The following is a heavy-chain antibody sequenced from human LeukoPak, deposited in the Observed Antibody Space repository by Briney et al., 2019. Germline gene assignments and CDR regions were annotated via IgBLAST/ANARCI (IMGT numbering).Heavy chain of an antibody. CDR2: INPSGGST. CDR3: ARDSGAAKGYYYYYMDV. D-gene: IGHD3-10*01. Sequence: GASVKVSCKASGYTFASYYMHWVRQAPGQGLEWMGIINPSGGSTSYAQKFQGRVTMTRDTSTSTVYMELSSLRSEDTAAYYCARDSGAAKGYYYYYMDVWGKGTTVTVSS. J-gene: IGHJ6*03. V-gene: IGHV1-46*01. CDR1: GYTFASYY.